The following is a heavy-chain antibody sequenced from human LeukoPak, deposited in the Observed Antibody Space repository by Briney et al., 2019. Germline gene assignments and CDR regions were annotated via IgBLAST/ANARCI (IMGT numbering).Heavy chain of an antibody. CDR1: GGSISGGGYY. CDR3: ARDPAVTAGWFDP. J-gene: IGHJ5*02. Sequence: PSETLSLTCTVSGGSISGGGYYWSWIRQHPGKGLEWIGYIYYSGSTYYNPSLKSRVTISVDTSKNQFSLKLSSVTAADTAVYYCARDPAVTAGWFDPWGQGTLVIVSS. CDR2: IYYSGST. V-gene: IGHV4-31*03. D-gene: IGHD2-21*02.